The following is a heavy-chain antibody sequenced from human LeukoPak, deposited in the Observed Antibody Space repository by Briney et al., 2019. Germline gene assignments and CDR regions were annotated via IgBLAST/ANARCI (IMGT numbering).Heavy chain of an antibody. Sequence: SETLSLTCTVSGGSISSYYWSWIRQPPGKGLEWIGYIYYSGSTNYNPSLKSRVTISVDTSKNQFSLKLSSVTAADTAAYYCARWYGDYTYWGQGTLVTVSS. V-gene: IGHV4-59*01. CDR3: ARWYGDYTY. CDR2: IYYSGST. CDR1: GGSISSYY. J-gene: IGHJ4*02. D-gene: IGHD4-17*01.